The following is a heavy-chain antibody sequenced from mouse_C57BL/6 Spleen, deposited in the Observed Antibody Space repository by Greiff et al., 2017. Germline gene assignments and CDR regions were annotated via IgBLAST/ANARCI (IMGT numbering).Heavy chain of an antibody. CDR2: ISSGGSYT. J-gene: IGHJ4*01. Sequence: EVKLVESGGDLVKPGGSLKLSCAASGFTFSSYGMSWVRQTPDKRLEWVATISSGGSYTYYPDSVKGRFTISRDNAKNTLYLQMSSLKSEDTAMYYCARRYDYYAMDYWGQGTSGTGSS. CDR3: ARRYDYYAMDY. CDR1: GFTFSSYG. V-gene: IGHV5-6*01.